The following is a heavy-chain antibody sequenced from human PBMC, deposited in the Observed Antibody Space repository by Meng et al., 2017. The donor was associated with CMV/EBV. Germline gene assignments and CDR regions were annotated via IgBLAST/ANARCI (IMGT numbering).Heavy chain of an antibody. CDR2: IYYSGST. V-gene: IGHV4-61*01. Sequence: GSLRLSCTVSGGSVSSGSYYWSWIRQPPGKGLEWIGYIYYSGSTNYNPSLKSRVTISVDTSKNQLSLKLSSVTAADTAVYYCARAFYYDSSGNWFDPWGQGTLVTVSS. CDR3: ARAFYYDSSGNWFDP. D-gene: IGHD3-22*01. J-gene: IGHJ5*02. CDR1: GGSVSSGSYY.